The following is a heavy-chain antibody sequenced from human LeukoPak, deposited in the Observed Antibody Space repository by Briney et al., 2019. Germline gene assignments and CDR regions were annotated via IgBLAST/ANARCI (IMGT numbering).Heavy chain of an antibody. Sequence: GGSLRLSCAASGFTFSDYYMSGLRQAPGKGLEGVAYICDSGRTVYYADSVKGRFTISRDNAKNSVYLQMNNLRAEDTAVYYCARDRLGDYDHSGYYDKWGQGTLVTVSS. V-gene: IGHV3-11*01. J-gene: IGHJ4*02. CDR3: ARDRLGDYDHSGYYDK. D-gene: IGHD3-22*01. CDR2: ICDSGRTV. CDR1: GFTFSDYY.